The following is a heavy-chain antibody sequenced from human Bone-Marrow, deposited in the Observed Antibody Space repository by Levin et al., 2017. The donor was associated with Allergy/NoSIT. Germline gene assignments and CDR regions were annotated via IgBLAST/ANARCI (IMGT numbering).Heavy chain of an antibody. CDR1: GFSLTTTGMC. V-gene: IGHV2-70*01. Sequence: QTLSLTCTFSGFSLTTTGMCVSWIRQPPGKALEWLALIDWDDDKYYSTSLKTRLTISKDTSKNQVVLTMTNMDPLDSATYYCARTDDTAGSFFDYWGQGALVTVSS. D-gene: IGHD2-8*02. CDR3: ARTDDTAGSFFDY. J-gene: IGHJ4*02. CDR2: IDWDDDK.